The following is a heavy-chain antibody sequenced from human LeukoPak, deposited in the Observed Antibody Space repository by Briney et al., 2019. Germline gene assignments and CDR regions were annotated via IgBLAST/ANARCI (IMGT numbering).Heavy chain of an antibody. CDR3: ARVRSSGYYQRPGFDP. V-gene: IGHV4-59*12. D-gene: IGHD3-22*01. CDR2: IYYSGST. J-gene: IGHJ5*02. Sequence: PSETLSLTCTVSGGSISSYYWSWIRQPPGKGLECIGYIYYSGSTNYNPSLKSRVTISVDTSKNQFSLKLSSVTAADTAVYYCARVRSSGYYQRPGFDPWGQGTLVTVSS. CDR1: GGSISSYY.